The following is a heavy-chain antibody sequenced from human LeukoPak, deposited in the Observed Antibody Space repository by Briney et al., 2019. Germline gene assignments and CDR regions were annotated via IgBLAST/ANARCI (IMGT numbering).Heavy chain of an antibody. CDR3: AKASLQYSSSHPWFDP. V-gene: IGHV3-43*02. D-gene: IGHD6-13*01. J-gene: IGHJ5*02. CDR2: ISGDGGST. CDR1: GFTFDDYA. Sequence: GGSLRLSCAASGFTFDDYAMHWVCQAPGKGLEWVSLISGDGGSTYYADSVKGRFTISRDNSKNSLYLQMNSLRTEDTALYYCAKASLQYSSSHPWFDPWGQGTLVTVSS.